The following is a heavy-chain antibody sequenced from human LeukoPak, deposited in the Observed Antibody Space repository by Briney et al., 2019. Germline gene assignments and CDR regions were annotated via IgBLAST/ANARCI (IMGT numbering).Heavy chain of an antibody. D-gene: IGHD6-25*01. CDR2: IYHSGRT. CDR1: GYSISRCYY. Sequence: AEPLSLTCAVSGYSISRCYYWGWLRPPPGEGVEWIGSIYHSGRTYYTPSLKSRVTISRDTPKNHFSLTVSSDTARDTAGYYCASRGQSYYFDYGDQGTLVTVPS. J-gene: IGHJ4*02. CDR3: ASRGQSYYFDY. V-gene: IGHV4-38-2*01.